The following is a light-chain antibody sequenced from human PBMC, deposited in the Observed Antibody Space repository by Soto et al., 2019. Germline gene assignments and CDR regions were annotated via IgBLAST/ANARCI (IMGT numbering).Light chain of an antibody. CDR2: EVS. J-gene: IGLJ2*01. Sequence: QSALTQPASVSGSPGQSITISCTGTSSDVGGYNYVSWYQQHPGKAPKLMIYEVSNRPSGVSNRFSGSKSGNTASLTISGLQAEDEDDYYCSADTSSSPPDVVFGGGTKLTVL. CDR3: SADTSSSPPDVV. V-gene: IGLV2-14*01. CDR1: SSDVGGYNY.